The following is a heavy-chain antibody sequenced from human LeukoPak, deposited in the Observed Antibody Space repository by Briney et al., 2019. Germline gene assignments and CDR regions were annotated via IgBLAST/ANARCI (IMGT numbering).Heavy chain of an antibody. V-gene: IGHV1-2*02. CDR3: ARDQEWLVLGY. J-gene: IGHJ4*02. D-gene: IGHD6-19*01. Sequence: ASVKVSCKASGYTFAGYYMHWVRQAPGQGLEWMAWINPNSGGTNYAQKFQGRVTMTRDTSISTAYMELSRLRSDDTAVYYCARDQEWLVLGYWGQGTLVTVSS. CDR2: INPNSGGT. CDR1: GYTFAGYY.